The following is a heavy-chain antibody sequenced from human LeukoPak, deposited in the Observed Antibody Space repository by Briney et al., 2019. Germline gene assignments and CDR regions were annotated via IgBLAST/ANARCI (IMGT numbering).Heavy chain of an antibody. CDR3: ARDVSSNWYSFNF. CDR1: GSTFDDYG. V-gene: IGHV3-20*04. CDR2: INWDGTNT. Sequence: PGGSLRLSCEDSGSTFDDYGVSWVRRVPGKGLEWICGINWDGTNTHYADSVKGRFTISRDNAKNSLFLEMTNLRAEDTAFYYCARDVSSNWYSFNFWGQGILVTVST. J-gene: IGHJ4*02. D-gene: IGHD6-13*01.